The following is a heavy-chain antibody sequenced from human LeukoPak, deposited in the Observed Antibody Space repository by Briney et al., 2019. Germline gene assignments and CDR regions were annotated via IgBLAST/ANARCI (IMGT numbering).Heavy chain of an antibody. CDR2: ISGSGGST. V-gene: IGHV3-23*01. CDR1: GFTFSSYW. Sequence: GGSLRLSCAASGFTFSSYWMYWVRQAPGKGLEWVSAISGSGGSTYYANSVKGRFTISRDNSKNTLYLQMNSLRAEDTAVYYCAKALGYCSSTSCPENWFDPWGQGTLVTVSS. CDR3: AKALGYCSSTSCPENWFDP. D-gene: IGHD2-2*01. J-gene: IGHJ5*02.